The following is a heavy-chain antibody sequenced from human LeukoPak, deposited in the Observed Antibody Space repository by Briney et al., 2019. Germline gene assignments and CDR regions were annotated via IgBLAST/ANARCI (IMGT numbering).Heavy chain of an antibody. CDR2: IYPGDSDT. D-gene: IGHD3-22*01. V-gene: IGHV5-51*01. Sequence: GGSLKISCKGSGYSFTSYWIGWVRQMPGKGLEWMGIIYPGDSDTRYSPSFQGQVTISADKSISTAYLQWSSLKASDTAMYYCASPSYDSSGYPYYWGQGTLVTVSS. CDR1: GYSFTSYW. J-gene: IGHJ4*02. CDR3: ASPSYDSSGYPYY.